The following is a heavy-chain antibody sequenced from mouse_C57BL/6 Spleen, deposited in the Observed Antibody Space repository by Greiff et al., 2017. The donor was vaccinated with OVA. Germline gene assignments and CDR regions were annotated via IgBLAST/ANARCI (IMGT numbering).Heavy chain of an antibody. CDR1: GYTFTSYW. Sequence: QVQLQQSGAELVKPGASVKLSCKASGYTFTSYWMQWVKQRPGQGLEWIGEIDPSDSYTNYNQKFKGKATLTVDTSSSTAYMQLSSLTSEDSAVYYCASKRPMDYWGQGTSVTVSS. V-gene: IGHV1-50*01. CDR3: ASKRPMDY. J-gene: IGHJ4*01. CDR2: IDPSDSYT.